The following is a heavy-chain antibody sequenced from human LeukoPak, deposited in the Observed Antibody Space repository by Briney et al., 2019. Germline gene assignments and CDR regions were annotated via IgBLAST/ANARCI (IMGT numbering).Heavy chain of an antibody. Sequence: PGGSLRLSCAASGFTFSSYSMNWVRQAPGKGLEWVSYISSSSSTIYYADSVKGRFTISRDNAKNSLYLQMNSLRAEDTAVYYCASSSPADAFDIWGQGTMVTVSS. CDR1: GFTFSSYS. CDR2: ISSSSSTI. CDR3: ASSSPADAFDI. D-gene: IGHD2-2*01. J-gene: IGHJ3*02. V-gene: IGHV3-48*04.